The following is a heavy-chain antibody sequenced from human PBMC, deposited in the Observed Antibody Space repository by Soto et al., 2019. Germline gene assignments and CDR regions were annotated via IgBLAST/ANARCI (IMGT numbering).Heavy chain of an antibody. J-gene: IGHJ4*02. V-gene: IGHV3-33*01. CDR3: ARGDYYGSGSYYLDFDY. Sequence: GGSLRLSCAASGFTFSSYGMHWVRQAPGKGLEWVAVIWYDGSNKYYADSVKGRFTISRDNSKNTLYLQMNSLRAEDTAVYYCARGDYYGSGSYYLDFDYWGQGTLVTVSS. D-gene: IGHD3-10*01. CDR2: IWYDGSNK. CDR1: GFTFSSYG.